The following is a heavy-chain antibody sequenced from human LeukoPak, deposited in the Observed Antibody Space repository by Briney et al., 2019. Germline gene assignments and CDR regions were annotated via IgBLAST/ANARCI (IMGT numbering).Heavy chain of an antibody. Sequence: PGRSLRLSCAASGCTVSSNYMSWVRQAPGKGLEWVSVIYSGGSTYYADSVKGRFTISRDNSKNTLYLQMNSLRAEDTAVYYCAREHSGNSFDYWGQGTLVTVSS. J-gene: IGHJ4*02. D-gene: IGHD1-26*01. CDR1: GCTVSSNY. CDR3: AREHSGNSFDY. CDR2: IYSGGST. V-gene: IGHV3-53*01.